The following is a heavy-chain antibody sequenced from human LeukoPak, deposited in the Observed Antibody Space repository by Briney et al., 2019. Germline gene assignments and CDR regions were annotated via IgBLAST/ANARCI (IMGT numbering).Heavy chain of an antibody. J-gene: IGHJ4*02. CDR1: GGTFSSYA. CDR2: IISIFGTA. D-gene: IGHD6-13*01. CDR3: ARSGSSGGLYYFDY. V-gene: IGHV1-69*13. Sequence: SVKVSCKASGGTFSSYAISWVRQAPGQGLEWMGGIISIFGTANYAQKFQGRVTITADESTSTAYMELSSLRSEDTAVYYCARSGSSGGLYYFDYWGQGTLVTVSS.